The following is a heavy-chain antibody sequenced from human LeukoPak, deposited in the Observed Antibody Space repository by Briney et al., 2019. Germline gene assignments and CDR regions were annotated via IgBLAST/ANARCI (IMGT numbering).Heavy chain of an antibody. V-gene: IGHV3-30*04. CDR3: ARVNYYDSSGYYYAIDY. D-gene: IGHD3-22*01. J-gene: IGHJ4*02. Sequence: GGSLRLSCAASGFTFSSYAMHWVRQAPGKGLEWVAVISYDGSNKYYADSVKGRFTISRDNAKNTLYLQMNSLRAEDTAVYYCARVNYYDSSGYYYAIDYWGQGTLVTVSS. CDR2: ISYDGSNK. CDR1: GFTFSSYA.